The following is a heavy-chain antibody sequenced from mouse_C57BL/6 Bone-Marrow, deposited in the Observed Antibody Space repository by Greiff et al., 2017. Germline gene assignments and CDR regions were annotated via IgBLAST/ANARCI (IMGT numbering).Heavy chain of an antibody. CDR2: LWRGGST. J-gene: IGHJ3*01. CDR3: AKQQLSWFAY. D-gene: IGHD3-1*01. Sequence: VKLVESGPGLVQPSQRLSITCTVSGFSLTSYGVHWVRQSPGKGLAWLGVLWRGGSTDYNAAFMSRLSITKDNSKSQVFFKMNSLQADDTAIYYCAKQQLSWFAYWGQGTLVTVSA. CDR1: GFSLTSYG. V-gene: IGHV2-5*01.